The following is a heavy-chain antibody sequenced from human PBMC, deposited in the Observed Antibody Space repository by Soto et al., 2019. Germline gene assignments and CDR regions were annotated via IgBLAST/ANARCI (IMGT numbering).Heavy chain of an antibody. V-gene: IGHV3-53*01. Sequence: GGSTYYADSVKGRFTISRDDSKNTLYLQMNSLRVEDTAVYYCARGRLDAFDILGQGTMVTVSS. J-gene: IGHJ3*02. CDR2: GGST. CDR3: ARGRLDAFDI.